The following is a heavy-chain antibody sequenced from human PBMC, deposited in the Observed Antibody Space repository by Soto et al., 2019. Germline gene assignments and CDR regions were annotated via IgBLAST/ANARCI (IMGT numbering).Heavy chain of an antibody. CDR1: GFSLSTSGVR. D-gene: IGHD2-2*01. J-gene: IGHJ4*02. CDR2: IYWDDDK. CDR3: AHSRWVYCSTTSCPYYFDY. Sequence: QITLKESGPTLVKPTQTLTLTCTFSGFSLSTSGVRVGWIRQPPGKALEWLALIYWDDDKRYSPSLKSRLTITKHTSKNQVVLTMTNMDPVDTATYYCAHSRWVYCSTTSCPYYFDYWGQGTLVTVSS. V-gene: IGHV2-5*02.